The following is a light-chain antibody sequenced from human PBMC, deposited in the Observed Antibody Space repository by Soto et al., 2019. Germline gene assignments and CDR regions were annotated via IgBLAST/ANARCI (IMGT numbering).Light chain of an antibody. J-gene: IGLJ3*02. Sequence: QSVLTQPPSASGTPGQRVTISCSGSSSNIGSNPVNWYQQLPGTAPKLLIYSNNQRHSGVPERVSGAKSGTSASLAISGRQSEDEADYYCAACDDSLNGRVFCGGTKVTVL. CDR2: SNN. CDR1: SSNIGSNP. V-gene: IGLV1-44*01. CDR3: AACDDSLNGRV.